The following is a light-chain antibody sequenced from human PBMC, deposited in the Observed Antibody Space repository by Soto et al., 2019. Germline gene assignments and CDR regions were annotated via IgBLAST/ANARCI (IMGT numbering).Light chain of an antibody. CDR2: EAS. V-gene: IGKV3D-20*01. Sequence: DSVLTQSPATLSLSPGESAPRSYGATQSVSSSYLAWYQQKPVLAPRLXIYEASSRATGIPDRFSGSGSGTDLTLTISRLEPEDFAVYDCQQYGSTPPITFGQGTRLEIK. J-gene: IGKJ5*01. CDR3: QQYGSTPPIT. CDR1: QSVSSSY.